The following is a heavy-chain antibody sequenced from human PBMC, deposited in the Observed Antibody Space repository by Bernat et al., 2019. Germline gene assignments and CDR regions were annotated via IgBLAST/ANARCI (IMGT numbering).Heavy chain of an antibody. J-gene: IGHJ4*02. CDR3: ARGPLGYCSGGSCYSNY. CDR1: GFTFSSYS. D-gene: IGHD2-15*01. Sequence: EVQLVESGGGLVKPGGSLRLSCAASGFTFSSYSMNWVRQVPGKGLEWVSYISSSSSYIYYADSVKGRFTISRDNAKNSLYLQMNSLRAEDTAVYYCARGPLGYCSGGSCYSNYWGQGTLVTVSS. CDR2: ISSSSSYI. V-gene: IGHV3-21*05.